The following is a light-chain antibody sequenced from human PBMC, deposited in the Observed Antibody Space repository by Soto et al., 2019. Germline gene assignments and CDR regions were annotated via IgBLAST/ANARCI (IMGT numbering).Light chain of an antibody. CDR3: QLYARTPRR. V-gene: IGKV3-20*01. J-gene: IGKJ1*01. CDR1: QSVSSSY. Sequence: EIVLSQSPATLSLTPGERATLSCRASQSVSSSYLAWYQQKPGQAPRLLIYGASSRATGIPDRFSGSGSGTDFTLTISRLEPEDFVVYCCQLYARTPRRSGHGSKVDI. CDR2: GAS.